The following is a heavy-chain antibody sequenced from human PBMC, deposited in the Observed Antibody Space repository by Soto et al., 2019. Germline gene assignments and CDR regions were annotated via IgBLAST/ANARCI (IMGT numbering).Heavy chain of an antibody. CDR3: AKGRLGDYYYCGMDV. CDR1: GFTFSRYA. Sequence: EVPLLQSGGGLVQPGGSLRLSCVGSGFTFSRYAMIWVRQTPGKGLEWVSGIGDRGTTTYYADSVKGRFTISRDNSGNTLFLQMTSLRAEDTAVYYCAKGRLGDYYYCGMDVWGQGTTVTVS. CDR2: IGDRGTTT. J-gene: IGHJ6*02. D-gene: IGHD4-17*01. V-gene: IGHV3-23*01.